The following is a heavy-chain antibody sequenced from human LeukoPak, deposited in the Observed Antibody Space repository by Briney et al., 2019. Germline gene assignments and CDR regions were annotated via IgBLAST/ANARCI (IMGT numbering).Heavy chain of an antibody. D-gene: IGHD3-22*01. CDR1: GFTFSDSA. J-gene: IGHJ4*02. Sequence: PGGSLKLSCAASGFTFSDSAVHWVRQASGKGLEWIGRIRSKTNSYATAYAASVKGRFTISRDDSKNTAYLQMNSLKTEGTAVYYCTRINYDSSDYPHPFDYWGQGTLVTVSS. CDR2: IRSKTNSYAT. CDR3: TRINYDSSDYPHPFDY. V-gene: IGHV3-73*01.